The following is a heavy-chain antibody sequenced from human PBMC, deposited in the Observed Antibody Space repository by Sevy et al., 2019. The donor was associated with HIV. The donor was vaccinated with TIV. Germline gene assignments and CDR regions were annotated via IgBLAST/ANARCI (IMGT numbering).Heavy chain of an antibody. V-gene: IGHV1-46*03. CDR3: ARVTDYGSGSYKDY. CDR1: GYTFTNYY. CDR2: INPSGGTT. J-gene: IGHJ4*02. D-gene: IGHD3-10*01. Sequence: ASVKVSCKASGYTFTNYYLYWVRQAPGQGLEWMGVINPSGGTTSYAQKFQGRVTLTRDTSTSTVYMELSSLRSEDTAVYYCARVTDYGSGSYKDYCGQGTLVTVSS.